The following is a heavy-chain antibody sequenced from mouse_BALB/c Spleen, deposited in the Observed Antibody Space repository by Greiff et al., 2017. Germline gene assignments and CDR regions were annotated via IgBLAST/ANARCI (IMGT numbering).Heavy chain of an antibody. V-gene: IGHV5-12-2*01. CDR1: GFTFSSYT. CDR3: ARRSSFFYAMYY. Sequence: VQLKEYGGGLVQPGGSLKLSCAASGFTFSSYTMSWVRQTPEKRLEWVAYISNGGGSTYHPDTVKGRFTISRDNAKNTLYLQMSSLKSEDTAMYYCARRSSFFYAMYYWGQRTSVTISS. J-gene: IGHJ4*01. D-gene: IGHD1-1*01. CDR2: ISNGGGST.